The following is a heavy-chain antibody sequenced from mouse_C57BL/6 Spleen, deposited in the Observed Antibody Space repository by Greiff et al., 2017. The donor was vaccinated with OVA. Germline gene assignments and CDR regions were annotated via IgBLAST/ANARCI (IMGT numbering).Heavy chain of an antibody. CDR3: ASLYGYGFAY. CDR2: IRNKANGYTT. CDR1: GFTFTDYY. V-gene: IGHV7-3*01. D-gene: IGHD2-2*01. Sequence: DVMLVESGGGLVQPGGSLSLSCAASGFTFTDYYMSWVRQPPGKALEWLGFIRNKANGYTTEYSVSVKGRFTISRDNSQSILYLQMNALRAEDSAAYYCASLYGYGFAYWGQGTLVTVSA. J-gene: IGHJ3*01.